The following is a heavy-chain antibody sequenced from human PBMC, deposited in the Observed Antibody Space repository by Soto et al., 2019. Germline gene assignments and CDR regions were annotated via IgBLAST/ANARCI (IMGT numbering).Heavy chain of an antibody. CDR2: FDPEDGET. J-gene: IGHJ4*02. CDR3: ATDRPDYYDSSGYLDY. V-gene: IGHV1-24*01. CDR1: GYTPTELS. Sequence: GAAVKGSRQVSGYTPTELSMHWVRQAPGKGLEWMGGFDPEDGETIYAQKFQGRVTMTEDTSTDTAYMELSSLRSEDTAVYYCATDRPDYYDSSGYLDYWGQGTLVTV. D-gene: IGHD3-22*01.